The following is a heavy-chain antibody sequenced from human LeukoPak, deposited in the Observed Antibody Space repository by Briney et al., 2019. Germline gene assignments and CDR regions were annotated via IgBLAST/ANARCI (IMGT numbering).Heavy chain of an antibody. Sequence: SETLSLTCTVSGGSISSSSYYWGWVRQPPGKGLEYIGYISSSGYTDYNPSLKSRLTISIDTSKNQFSLKLSSVTAADTAVYYCARVVHSGYSDYWGQGTLVTVSS. V-gene: IGHV4-61*05. CDR3: ARVVHSGYSDY. D-gene: IGHD3-22*01. CDR2: ISSSGYT. J-gene: IGHJ4*02. CDR1: GGSISSSSYY.